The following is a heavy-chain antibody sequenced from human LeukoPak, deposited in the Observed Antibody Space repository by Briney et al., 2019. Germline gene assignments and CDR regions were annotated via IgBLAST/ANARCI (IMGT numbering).Heavy chain of an antibody. CDR3: ARHAGPNLLFDY. CDR1: GGSINNYY. CDR2: IYYSGST. J-gene: IGHJ4*02. Sequence: KSSETLSLTCSVYGGSINNYYWSCMRQPPGKGLEWIVYIYYSGSTSYNPSLKSRVSISVDTSKHQFSLKLSSVTAAGTAVYYCARHAGPNLLFDYWGQGTLVTVSS. V-gene: IGHV4-59*08.